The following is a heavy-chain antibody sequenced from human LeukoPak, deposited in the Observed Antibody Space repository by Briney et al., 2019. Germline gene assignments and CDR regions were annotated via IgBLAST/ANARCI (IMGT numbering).Heavy chain of an antibody. V-gene: IGHV3-66*01. CDR2: IYSGGST. D-gene: IGHD1-26*01. J-gene: IGHJ4*02. CDR3: ARDSAWVGATGPFDY. CDR1: GFTFSSYA. Sequence: PGGSLRLSCAASGFTFSSYAMSWVRQAPGKGLEWVSVIYSGGSTYYADSVKGRFTISRDNSKNTLYLQMNSLRAEDTAVYYCARDSAWVGATGPFDYWGQGTLVTVSS.